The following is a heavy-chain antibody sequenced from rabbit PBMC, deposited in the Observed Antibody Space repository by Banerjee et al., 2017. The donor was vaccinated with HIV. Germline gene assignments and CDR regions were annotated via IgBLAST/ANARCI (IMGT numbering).Heavy chain of an antibody. CDR1: GFDFSSNI. D-gene: IGHD4-2*01. CDR3: TRGTPSRWYFDL. CDR2: NT. J-gene: IGHJ4*01. Sequence: QSLEESGGDLVKPGASLTLTCTASGFDFSSNIMCWVRQAPGKGLEWIGCNTYYANWAKGRFTISTTSSTTVTLKMTSLTAADTATYFCTRGTPSRWYFDLWGPGTLVTVS. V-gene: IGHV1S40*01.